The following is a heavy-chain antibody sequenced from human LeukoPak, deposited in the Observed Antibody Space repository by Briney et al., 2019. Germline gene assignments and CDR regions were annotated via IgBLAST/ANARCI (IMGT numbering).Heavy chain of an antibody. V-gene: IGHV1-69*06. CDR1: GGTFSSYA. Sequence: GASVKVSCKASGGTFSSYAISWVRHAPGQGLEWMGRIIPIFGTANYAQKFQGRVTITADKSTSTAYMELSSLRSEDTAVYYCARAFYDILTGYYPNWFDPWGQGALVTVSS. CDR2: IIPIFGTA. CDR3: ARAFYDILTGYYPNWFDP. D-gene: IGHD3-9*01. J-gene: IGHJ5*02.